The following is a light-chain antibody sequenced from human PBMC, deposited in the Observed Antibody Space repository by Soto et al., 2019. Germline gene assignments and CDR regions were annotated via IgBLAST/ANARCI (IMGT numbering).Light chain of an antibody. Sequence: DIQMTQSPSSLSASVGDRVTITCQASQDIGTFLSWYQQQVGKAPKLLIYDASNLETGVPSRFSGSVSGTDFTLTISSLQLEDIATYYCQQYDKFWTFGQGTKVEIK. V-gene: IGKV1-33*01. J-gene: IGKJ1*01. CDR2: DAS. CDR3: QQYDKFWT. CDR1: QDIGTF.